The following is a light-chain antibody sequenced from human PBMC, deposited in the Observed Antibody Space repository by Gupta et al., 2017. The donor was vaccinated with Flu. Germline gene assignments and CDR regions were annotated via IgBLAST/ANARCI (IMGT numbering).Light chain of an antibody. Sequence: QSALTQPRSVSESPAQSVALSFSVTSSDVGGYNYVSWYQQHPGKAPKLMIYDVSQRPSGVPDRFSGSKSGNTASLTISGLQAEDEADYYCCSYAGSSTLVFGGGTKLTVL. CDR3: CSYAGSSTLV. CDR1: SSDVGGYNY. J-gene: IGLJ2*01. CDR2: DVS. V-gene: IGLV2-11*01.